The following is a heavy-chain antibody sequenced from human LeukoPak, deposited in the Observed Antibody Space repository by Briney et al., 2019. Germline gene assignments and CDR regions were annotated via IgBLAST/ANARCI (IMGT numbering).Heavy chain of an antibody. Sequence: GGSLRLSCAASGFTVSNNYMSWVRQAPGKGLEWVSISYSDSNTNYADSVKGRFTISRDTSQNTSSLQMNSLRAEDTAVYYCVRKNRDFNAAFDIWGQGTVVTVSS. V-gene: IGHV3-53*01. CDR2: SYSDSNT. CDR3: VRKNRDFNAAFDI. D-gene: IGHD1-14*01. CDR1: GFTVSNNY. J-gene: IGHJ3*02.